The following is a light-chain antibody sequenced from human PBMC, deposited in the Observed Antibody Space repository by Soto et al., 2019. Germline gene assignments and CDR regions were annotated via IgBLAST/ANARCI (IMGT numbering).Light chain of an antibody. J-gene: IGKJ4*01. CDR2: SAS. V-gene: IGKV1-9*01. CDR1: QGITSY. CDR3: QQLYSHPLT. Sequence: DIHMTQSPSSLSVSVGDRVTITCRASQGITSYLAWYQQRPGKAPRLLIYSASTLQSGVPSRFSGSGYGTDSSLTISNLQPEDFATYYCQQLYSHPLTFGGGTKVDIK.